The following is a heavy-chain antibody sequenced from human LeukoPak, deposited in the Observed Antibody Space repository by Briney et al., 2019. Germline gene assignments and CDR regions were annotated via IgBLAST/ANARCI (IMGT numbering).Heavy chain of an antibody. V-gene: IGHV4-59*01. Sequence: SETLSLTCTVSGGSISSYYWSWIRQPPGKGLEWIGYIYYTGRTNYNPSLKSRVTISVDTSKNQFSLKLSSVTAADTAVYYCAREGSSISWDYWGHGTLVTVSS. D-gene: IGHD6-13*01. CDR1: GGSISSYY. CDR3: AREGSSISWDY. CDR2: IYYTGRT. J-gene: IGHJ4*01.